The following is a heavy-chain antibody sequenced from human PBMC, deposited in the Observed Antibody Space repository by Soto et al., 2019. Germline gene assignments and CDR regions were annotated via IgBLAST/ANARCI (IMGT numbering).Heavy chain of an antibody. CDR2: TYYRSKWYN. J-gene: IGHJ3*02. D-gene: IGHD1-26*01. CDR3: AREVVSPATSDAFDI. CDR1: GDSVSSNSAA. Sequence: PSQTLSLTCAISGDSVSSNSAAWNWIRQSPSRGLEWLGRTYYRSKWYNDYAVSVKSRITINPDTSKNQFSLQLNSVTAADTAMYYCAREVVSPATSDAFDIWGQGTMVTVSS. V-gene: IGHV6-1*01.